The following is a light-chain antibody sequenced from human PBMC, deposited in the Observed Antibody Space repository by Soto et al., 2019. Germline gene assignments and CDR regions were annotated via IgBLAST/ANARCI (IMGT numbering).Light chain of an antibody. CDR1: QSISSW. Sequence: DIQMTQSPSTLSASVGDRVTITCRASQSISSWLAWYQQKPGKAPKLLIYKSSSLDSGVPSRFSGSGSGTEFTLTISSLQPDDFATYYCQQYNSYWTFGQATKVEIK. CDR2: KSS. CDR3: QQYNSYWT. V-gene: IGKV1-5*03. J-gene: IGKJ1*01.